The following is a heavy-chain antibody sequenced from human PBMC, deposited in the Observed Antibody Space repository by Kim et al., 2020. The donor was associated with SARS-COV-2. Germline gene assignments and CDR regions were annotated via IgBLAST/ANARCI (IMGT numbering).Heavy chain of an antibody. Sequence: SVKVSCKASGGTFSSYAISWVRQAPGQGLEWMGRIIPILGIANYAQKFQGRVTITADKSTSTAYMELSSLRSEDTAVYYCAKNVDSSGYYYEGYWGQGTLVTVSS. CDR2: IIPILGIA. J-gene: IGHJ4*02. CDR3: AKNVDSSGYYYEGY. V-gene: IGHV1-69*04. CDR1: GGTFSSYA. D-gene: IGHD3-22*01.